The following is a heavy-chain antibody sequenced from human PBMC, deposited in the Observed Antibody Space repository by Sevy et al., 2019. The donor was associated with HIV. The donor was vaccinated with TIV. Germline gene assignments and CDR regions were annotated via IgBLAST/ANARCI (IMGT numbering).Heavy chain of an antibody. J-gene: IGHJ4*02. CDR2: ISGSGGST. Sequence: GGSLRLSCAASGFTFSSYAMSWVRQAPGKGLEWVSDISGSGGSTYYADSVKGRFTISRDNSKNTLYLQMNSLRAEDTAVYYCAKPFMITFGGVIENWPCYDYWGQGTLVTVSS. CDR1: GFTFSSYA. V-gene: IGHV3-23*01. CDR3: AKPFMITFGGVIENWPCYDY. D-gene: IGHD3-16*02.